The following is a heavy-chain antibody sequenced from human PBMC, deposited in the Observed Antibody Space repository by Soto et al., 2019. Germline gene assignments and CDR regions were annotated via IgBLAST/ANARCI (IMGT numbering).Heavy chain of an antibody. CDR2: ISPYTGNT. J-gene: IGHJ6*02. Sequence: QVKLVQSGDEVKKPGASVKVSCKAAGYIFVNYGIAWVRQAPGQGLEWMGWISPYTGNTHSATKVQGRLTMTTDTSISTSYMDLGSLTFDDTAVYYCVLVDNYVTPTPQDGWGQGNTVTVS. CDR3: VLVDNYVTPTPQDG. V-gene: IGHV1-18*01. CDR1: GYIFVNYG. D-gene: IGHD3-16*01.